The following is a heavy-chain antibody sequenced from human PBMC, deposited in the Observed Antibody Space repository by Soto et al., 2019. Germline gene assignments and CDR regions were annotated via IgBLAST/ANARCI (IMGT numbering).Heavy chain of an antibody. CDR1: GGSISSYY. CDR3: ARVHVMVVAGSTFDY. J-gene: IGHJ4*01. V-gene: IGHV4-59*08. CDR2: IYYSGST. Sequence: TSETLSLTCTVSGGSISSYYWSWIRQPPGKGLEWIGYIYYSGSTNYNPSLKSRVTISVDTSKNQFSLKLTSVTAADTAVYYCARVHVMVVAGSTFDYWGHGTLVTVSS. D-gene: IGHD6-19*01.